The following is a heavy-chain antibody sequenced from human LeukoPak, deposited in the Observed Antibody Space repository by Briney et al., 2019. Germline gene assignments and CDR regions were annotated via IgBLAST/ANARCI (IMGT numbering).Heavy chain of an antibody. D-gene: IGHD2-15*01. Sequence: SETLSLTCTVSGASISSYYWSWIRQPPGKGLEWIGYIYYSGSTNYNPSLKSRVTISVDTSKNQFSLKLSSVTAADTAVYYCARHPSEWLLLSWGQGTLVTVSS. CDR3: ARHPSEWLLLS. J-gene: IGHJ4*02. V-gene: IGHV4-59*08. CDR1: GASISSYY. CDR2: IYYSGST.